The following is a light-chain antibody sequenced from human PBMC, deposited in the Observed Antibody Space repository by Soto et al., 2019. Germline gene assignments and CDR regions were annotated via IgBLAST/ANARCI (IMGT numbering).Light chain of an antibody. J-gene: IGLJ3*02. CDR3: SSYTRSSTGV. CDR2: EVS. V-gene: IGLV2-14*01. Sequence: QSALTQPASVSGSPGQSITISCTGTSSDIGGYNYVSWFQHHPGTAPKLMIFEVSDRPSGVSDRFSGSKSGNTASLTISGLQAEDEADYYCSSYTRSSTGVFGGGTKVTVL. CDR1: SSDIGGYNY.